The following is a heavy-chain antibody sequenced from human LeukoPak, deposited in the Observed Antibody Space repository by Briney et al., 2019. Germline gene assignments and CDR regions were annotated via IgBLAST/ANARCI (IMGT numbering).Heavy chain of an antibody. CDR3: ARLRSTVTYYDFWSGHYTRDY. J-gene: IGHJ4*02. CDR1: GYSISSGYY. CDR2: IYHSGST. D-gene: IGHD3-3*01. V-gene: IGHV4-38-2*01. Sequence: PSETLSLTCAASGYSISSGYYWGWIRQPPGKGLEWIGSIYHSGSTYYNPSLKSRVTISVDTSKNQFSLKLSSVTAADTTVYYCARLRSTVTYYDFWSGHYTRDYWGQGTLVTVSS.